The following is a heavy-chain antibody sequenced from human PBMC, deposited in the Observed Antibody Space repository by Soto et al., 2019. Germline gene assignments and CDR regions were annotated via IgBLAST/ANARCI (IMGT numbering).Heavy chain of an antibody. D-gene: IGHD5-12*01. Sequence: PSETLSLTCAVSGDSISSYYCMWIRQPPGKGLESIGYLYYGRSANYNPSLKSRVTMSLDTSKNQFSLRLISVTAADTAKYFCAREGNLGRWLQPLDFWGQGTLVTVSS. CDR2: LYYGRSA. J-gene: IGHJ4*02. CDR3: AREGNLGRWLQPLDF. V-gene: IGHV4-59*01. CDR1: GDSISSYY.